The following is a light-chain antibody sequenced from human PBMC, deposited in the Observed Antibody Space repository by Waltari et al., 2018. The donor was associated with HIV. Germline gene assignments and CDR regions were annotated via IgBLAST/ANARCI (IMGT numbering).Light chain of an antibody. J-gene: IGKJ2*01. CDR2: DTS. V-gene: IGKV3-11*01. Sequence: IVLTQSPGPLSLSPGERATLSCRASQSVNSFLAWLQQKPGQAPRLLIYDTSNRAPGVPARFSGSGSGTDFTLTISSLEPEDFAFYYCQQRADWPPMYTFGQGTKLEI. CDR3: QQRADWPPMYT. CDR1: QSVNSF.